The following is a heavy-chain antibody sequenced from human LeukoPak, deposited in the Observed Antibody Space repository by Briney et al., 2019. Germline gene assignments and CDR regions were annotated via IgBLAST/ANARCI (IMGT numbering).Heavy chain of an antibody. J-gene: IGHJ4*02. CDR2: IKEDGSEA. V-gene: IGHV3-7*01. CDR3: ARDYTGGWNDY. Sequence: QTGGSLRLSCAASGFTFDDYGMSWVRQATGKGLECVAKIKEDGSEAHYVDSVKGRFTISRDNAKKSLYLQMNSLRAEDTAVYYCARDYTGGWNDYWGQGIRVTVSS. D-gene: IGHD7-27*01. CDR1: GFTFDDYG.